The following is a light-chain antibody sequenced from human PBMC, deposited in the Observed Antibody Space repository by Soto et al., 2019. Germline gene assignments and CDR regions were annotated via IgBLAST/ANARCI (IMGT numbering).Light chain of an antibody. CDR2: EVS. J-gene: IGLJ2*01. CDR1: SSDVGGYKY. CDR3: SSYTRSSTLFVV. V-gene: IGLV2-14*01. Sequence: QSVLTQPASVSGSPGQSITISCTGTSSDVGGYKYVSCFQQYAGKAPKLLIYEVSNRPSGVSNRFSGSKSGNAASLTISGLQAEDEADYYCSSYTRSSTLFVVFGGGTKLTVL.